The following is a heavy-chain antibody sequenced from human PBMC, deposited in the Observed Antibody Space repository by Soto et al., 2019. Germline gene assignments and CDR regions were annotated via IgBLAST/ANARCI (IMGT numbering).Heavy chain of an antibody. V-gene: IGHV5-10-1*01. CDR1: GYSFPSYW. J-gene: IGHJ6*02. CDR2: IDPSDSYT. D-gene: IGHD4-17*01. CDR3: ARRPGDYNYGTDV. Sequence: GESLKTFCKGSGYSFPSYWISWVRQMPGKGLEWMVRIDPSDSYTNYSPSFQGHVTISADKSISTAYLQWSSLKASDTAMYYCARRPGDYNYGTDVWGQGTTVTVSS.